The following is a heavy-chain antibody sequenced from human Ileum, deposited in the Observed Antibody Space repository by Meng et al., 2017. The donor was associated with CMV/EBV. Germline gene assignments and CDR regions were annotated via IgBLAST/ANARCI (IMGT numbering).Heavy chain of an antibody. V-gene: IGHV4-30-2*01. Sequence: GVSGGSISGGGYSWTWIRQPPGKGLEWIGYMWHTGATYYNPYLKSRVTISVDRSKSQFSLNLSSVTAADTAVYYCARGSGYTYGYDYWGQGTLVTVSS. D-gene: IGHD5-18*01. J-gene: IGHJ4*02. CDR3: ARGSGYTYGYDY. CDR1: GGSISGGGYS. CDR2: MWHTGAT.